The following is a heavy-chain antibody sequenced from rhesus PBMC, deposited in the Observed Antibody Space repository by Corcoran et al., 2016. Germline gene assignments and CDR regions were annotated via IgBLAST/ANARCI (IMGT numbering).Heavy chain of an antibody. V-gene: IGHV4-122*02. CDR1: VGSISSDYNY. J-gene: IGHJ4*01. CDR2: IIYSRNT. CDR3: ARYSGSSYGSFDS. D-gene: IGHD5-24*01. Sequence: QVQLQESGPGLVKPSETLSLTCAVSVGSISSDYNYWSWIRQPPGKGLEWIGSIIYSRNTNYNPSRKSRLSISGDTSKNQFSRRLSSVTAADSAVYYCARYSGSSYGSFDSWGQGVLVTVSS.